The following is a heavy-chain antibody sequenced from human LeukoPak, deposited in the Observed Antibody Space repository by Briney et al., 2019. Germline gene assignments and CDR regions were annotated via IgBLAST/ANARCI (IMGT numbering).Heavy chain of an antibody. CDR1: GFTFSSYA. CDR3: ARDPYSGNYGNYYYYMDV. J-gene: IGHJ6*03. D-gene: IGHD1-26*01. Sequence: GGSLRLSCAASGFTFSSYAMSWVRQAPGKALEWVSSITSSGTYIFCADSVKGRFTISRDNAKNSLYLQMNSLGPEDTAVYYCARDPYSGNYGNYYYYMDVWGKGTTVTISS. CDR2: ITSSGTYI. V-gene: IGHV3-21*01.